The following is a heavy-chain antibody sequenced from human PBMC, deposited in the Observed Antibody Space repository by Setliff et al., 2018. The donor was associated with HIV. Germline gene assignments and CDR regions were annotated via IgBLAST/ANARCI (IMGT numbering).Heavy chain of an antibody. CDR2: IYPGST. CDR1: GGSIISDIFY. D-gene: IGHD5-12*01. CDR3: ARYTVGSMVDY. Sequence: PSETLSLTCSVSGGSIISDIFYWGWIRQPPGQGLEWIGSIYPGSTKCNPSLRSRLTISLDSPTNQFSVTLSSVTAADTAMYYCARYTVGSMVDYWGPGTLVTVSS. V-gene: IGHV4-39*01. J-gene: IGHJ4*02.